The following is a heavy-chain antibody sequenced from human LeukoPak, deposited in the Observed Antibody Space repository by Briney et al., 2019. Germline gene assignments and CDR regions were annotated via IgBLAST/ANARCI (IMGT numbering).Heavy chain of an antibody. CDR2: TKQDGSEK. V-gene: IGHV3-7*01. D-gene: IGHD6-19*01. Sequence: GGSLRLSCAASGFTFSSYWMSWVRQAPGKGLEWVANTKQDGSEKYYVDSVRGRFTISRDNSKNTLYLQMNSLRAEDTAVYYCARELYSSGWYGIDYWGQGTLVTVSS. CDR3: ARELYSSGWYGIDY. J-gene: IGHJ4*02. CDR1: GFTFSSYW.